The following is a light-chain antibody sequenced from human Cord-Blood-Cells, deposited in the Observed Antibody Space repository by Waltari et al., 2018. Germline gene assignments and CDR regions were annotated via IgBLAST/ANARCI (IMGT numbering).Light chain of an antibody. CDR1: QSIHSY. CDR2: AAA. V-gene: IGKV1-39*01. Sequence: IQITQSPSSLSASVGPRVTITCRASQSIHSYLNWYKQKPGKAPKLLSYAAASLKSGVPSRFSGSGSATDFTLTISILQPEDFATYYCQQSYSTPYTFGQGTKLEIK. J-gene: IGKJ2*01. CDR3: QQSYSTPYT.